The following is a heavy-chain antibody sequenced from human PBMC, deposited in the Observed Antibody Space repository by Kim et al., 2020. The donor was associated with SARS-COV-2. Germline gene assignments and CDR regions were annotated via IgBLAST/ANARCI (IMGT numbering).Heavy chain of an antibody. J-gene: IGHJ4*02. D-gene: IGHD3-16*01. CDR2: LTWNSGKI. Sequence: GGSLRLSCVASGFTFRDCAMHWVRQAPGKGLEWVSGLTWNSGKIVYADSVKGRFTISRDNAKNSLYLQMNSLKTEDTALYYCAKGGQGLNWGQGTLVTVSS. CDR3: AKGGQGLN. V-gene: IGHV3-9*01. CDR1: GFTFRDCA.